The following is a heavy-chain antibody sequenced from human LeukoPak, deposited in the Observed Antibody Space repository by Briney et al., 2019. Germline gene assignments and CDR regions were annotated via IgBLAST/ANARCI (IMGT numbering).Heavy chain of an antibody. D-gene: IGHD3-9*01. CDR2: ISTSSSYK. Sequence: PGGSLRLSCAASGFTFSSYSMNWVRQVPGKGLEWVSSISTSSSYKYYADSLKGRSTISRDNAKNSLYLQMNSLGAEDTAVYYCARHSDYDILTGPNDYWGQGTLVTVSS. CDR3: ARHSDYDILTGPNDY. J-gene: IGHJ4*02. CDR1: GFTFSSYS. V-gene: IGHV3-21*01.